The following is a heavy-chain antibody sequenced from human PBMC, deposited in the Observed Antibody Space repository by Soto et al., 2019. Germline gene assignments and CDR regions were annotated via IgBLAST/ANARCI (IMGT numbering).Heavy chain of an antibody. Sequence: ASVKVSCKASGYTFTSYGISWVRQAPGQGLEWMGWISAYNGNTNYAQKLQGRVTMTTDTSTSTAYIELRSLRSDDTAMYYCARVDVPSLEYSSSSNYYYSYMDVWGKGTTVTVSS. J-gene: IGHJ6*03. D-gene: IGHD6-6*01. CDR3: ARVDVPSLEYSSSSNYYYSYMDV. V-gene: IGHV1-18*01. CDR2: ISAYNGNT. CDR1: GYTFTSYG.